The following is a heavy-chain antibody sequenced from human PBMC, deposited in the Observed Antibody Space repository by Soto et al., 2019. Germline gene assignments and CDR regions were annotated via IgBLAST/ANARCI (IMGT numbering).Heavy chain of an antibody. D-gene: IGHD3-16*01. J-gene: IGHJ2*01. CDR3: ARDSFWGGVWYFDL. CDR1: GYTFTIYD. V-gene: IGHV1-8*01. CDR2: MDPNSGNT. Sequence: ASVKVSCKASGYTFTIYDINCVLQSTGQGLEWMGWMDPNSGNTGYAQKFQGRVTMTRNTSISTAYMELSSLRSEDTAVYYCARDSFWGGVWYFDLWGRGTLVTVSS.